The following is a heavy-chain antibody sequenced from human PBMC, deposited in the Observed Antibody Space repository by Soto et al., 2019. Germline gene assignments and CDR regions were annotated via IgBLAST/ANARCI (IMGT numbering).Heavy chain of an antibody. CDR1: GYTFTCYD. V-gene: IGHV1-18*01. J-gene: IGHJ4*02. D-gene: IGHD6-19*01. CDR2: IRDYNGNT. Sequence: QVELAQSGAEVKKPGASVKVFCNASGYTFTCYDVSWVRQAQGQGFERMGWIRDYNGNTNYAQKLQSRVTMTTDTSPSTAYMQLRSLRSDASAAYYCARDVPAMAASFLFDYWGQACLVTVSS. CDR3: ARDVPAMAASFLFDY.